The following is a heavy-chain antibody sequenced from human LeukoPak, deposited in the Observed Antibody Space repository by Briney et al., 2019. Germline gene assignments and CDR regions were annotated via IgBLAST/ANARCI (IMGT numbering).Heavy chain of an antibody. CDR2: TYYRSTWSN. D-gene: IGHD5-12*01. V-gene: IGHV6-1*01. CDR3: AREGASGYLFDY. CDR1: GDSVSSNSAT. Sequence: SQTLSLTCAISGDSVSSNSATWDWIRQSPSRGLEWLGRTYYRSTWSNDYALSVKSRITISPDTSKNQFSLQLSSVTPEDTAVYYCAREGASGYLFDYWGQGTLVTVSS. J-gene: IGHJ4*02.